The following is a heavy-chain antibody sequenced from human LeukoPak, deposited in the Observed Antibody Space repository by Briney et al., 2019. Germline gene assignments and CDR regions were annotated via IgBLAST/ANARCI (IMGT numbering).Heavy chain of an antibody. CDR1: GGSISSGSYY. CDR3: ARHYDILTGFYSGRFHH. V-gene: IGHV4-39*01. CDR2: IYYSGRT. D-gene: IGHD3-9*01. Sequence: PSETLSLTCSVSGGSISSGSYYWGWIRQSPGEGLEWIGSIYYSGRTYYSPSLKSRVTISVDTSKNQFSLNLSSVTAADTSGYYCARHYDILTGFYSGRFHHWGQGTLVAISS. J-gene: IGHJ4*02.